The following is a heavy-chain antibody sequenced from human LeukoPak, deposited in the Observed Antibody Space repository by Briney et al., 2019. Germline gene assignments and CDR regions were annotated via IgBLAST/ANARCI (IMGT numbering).Heavy chain of an antibody. V-gene: IGHV4-34*01. CDR3: ARGRSYSYGPRFYYYYYMDV. CDR1: GGSFSGYY. Sequence: SETLSLTCAVYGGSFSGYYWSWIRQPPGKGLEWIGEINHSGSTNYNPSLKSRVTISVDTSKNQFSLKLSSVAAADTAVYYCARGRSYSYGPRFYYYYYMDVWGKGTTVTVSS. CDR2: INHSGST. D-gene: IGHD5-18*01. J-gene: IGHJ6*03.